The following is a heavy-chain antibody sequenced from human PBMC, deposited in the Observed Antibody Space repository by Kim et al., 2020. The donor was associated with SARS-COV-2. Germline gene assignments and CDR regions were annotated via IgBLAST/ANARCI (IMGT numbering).Heavy chain of an antibody. CDR3: AREQQLVGSDY. J-gene: IGHJ4*02. V-gene: IGHV3-21*01. D-gene: IGHD6-6*01. Sequence: YYADSVKGRFTISRDNAKNSLYLQMNSLRAEDTAVYYCAREQQLVGSDYWGQGTLVTVSS.